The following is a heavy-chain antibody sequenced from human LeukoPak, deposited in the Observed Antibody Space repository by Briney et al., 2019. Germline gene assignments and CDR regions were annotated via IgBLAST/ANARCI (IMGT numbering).Heavy chain of an antibody. J-gene: IGHJ4*02. V-gene: IGHV3-74*01. CDR2: IASDGSST. Sequence: GGSLRLSCAASGFTFSSYWMNWVRQAPGKGLVWVSRIASDGSSTTYADSVKGRFSISRDNAKNTLYLQMNSLRAEDTAVYYCARDSGSSGWYEDYWGQGTLVTVSS. D-gene: IGHD6-19*01. CDR3: ARDSGSSGWYEDY. CDR1: GFTFSSYW.